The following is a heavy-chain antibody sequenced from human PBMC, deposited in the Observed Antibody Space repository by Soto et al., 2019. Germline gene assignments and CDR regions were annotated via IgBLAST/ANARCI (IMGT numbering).Heavy chain of an antibody. J-gene: IGHJ5*02. V-gene: IGHV1-8*01. CDR2: MNPNSGNT. CDR1: GYTFTSYD. Sequence: ASVMVSCKASGYTFTSYDINWVRQATGQGLEWMGWMNPNSGNTGYAQKFQGRVTMTRNTSISTAYMELSSLRSEDTAVYYCARADCGGDCYWGNWFDPWGQGTLVTVSS. D-gene: IGHD2-21*02. CDR3: ARADCGGDCYWGNWFDP.